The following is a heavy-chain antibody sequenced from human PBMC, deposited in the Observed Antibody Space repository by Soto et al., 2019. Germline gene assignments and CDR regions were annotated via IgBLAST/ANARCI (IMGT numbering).Heavy chain of an antibody. Sequence: QITLKESGPTLVRPTQTLTLTCTFSGFSLSTTGVGVGWIRQPPGRALEWLALIYWDDDKRYSPSLKSRLTITEVTSKNEVILTMTNMDAVDTATYYCAQRLRDSGLVRERANYFDPLGQGTLVTVDS. J-gene: IGHJ5*02. D-gene: IGHD1-7*01. CDR1: GFSLSTTGVG. CDR3: AQRLRDSGLVRERANYFDP. CDR2: IYWDDDK. V-gene: IGHV2-5*02.